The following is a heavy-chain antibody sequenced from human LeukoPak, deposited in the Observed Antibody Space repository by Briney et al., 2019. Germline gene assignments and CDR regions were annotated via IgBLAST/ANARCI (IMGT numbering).Heavy chain of an antibody. Sequence: SETLSLTCTVSGGSISSSSYYWGWIRQPPGKGLEWIGSIYYSGSTYYNTSLKSRVTISVDTSKNQFSLKLSSVTAADTAVYYCARGVRYWFDPWGQGTLVTVSS. D-gene: IGHD3-9*01. CDR1: GGSISSSSYY. CDR3: ARGVRYWFDP. CDR2: IYYSGST. V-gene: IGHV4-39*07. J-gene: IGHJ5*02.